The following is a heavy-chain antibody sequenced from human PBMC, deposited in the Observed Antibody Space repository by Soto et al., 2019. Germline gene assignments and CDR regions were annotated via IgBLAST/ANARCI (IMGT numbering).Heavy chain of an antibody. V-gene: IGHV3-74*02. D-gene: IGHD6-19*01. CDR3: ARGRRGWYRFDY. CDR2: INFDGSTT. J-gene: IGHJ4*02. Sequence: EVQLVESGGGLVQPGGSMRLSCAGSGFALSSSWMHWVRQDPGKGLVWVSRINFDGSTTDDADSVRGRFTISRDNAKDTLYLEMNSLRVDDTGVYHCARGRRGWYRFDYWGQGTLVTVSS. CDR1: GFALSSSW.